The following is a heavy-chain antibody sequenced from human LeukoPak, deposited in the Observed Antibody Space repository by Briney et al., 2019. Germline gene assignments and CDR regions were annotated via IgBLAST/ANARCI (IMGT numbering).Heavy chain of an antibody. CDR2: INPSGGST. V-gene: IGHV1-46*03. J-gene: IGHJ4*02. D-gene: IGHD5-12*01. CDR1: GYTFTSYY. CDR3: ARDAPFRLGGYVGDYYFDY. Sequence: ASVKVSCKASGYTFTSYYMHWVRQAPGQGLEWMGIINPSGGSTSYAQKFQGRVTMTRDTSTSTVYMELSSLRSEDTAVYYCARDAPFRLGGYVGDYYFDYWGQGTLVTVSS.